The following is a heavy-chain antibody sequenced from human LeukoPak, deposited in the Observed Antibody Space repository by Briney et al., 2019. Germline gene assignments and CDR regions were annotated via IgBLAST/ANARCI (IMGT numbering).Heavy chain of an antibody. J-gene: IGHJ4*02. Sequence: SETLSLTCTVSGGSISSYYWSWIRQPAGKGLEWIGRIYTSGSTNYNPSLKSRVTMSVDTSKNQFSLKLSSVTAADTDVYYCARANLAVAGYYFDYWGRGTLVTVSS. CDR1: GGSISSYY. CDR2: IYTSGST. D-gene: IGHD6-19*01. CDR3: ARANLAVAGYYFDY. V-gene: IGHV4-4*07.